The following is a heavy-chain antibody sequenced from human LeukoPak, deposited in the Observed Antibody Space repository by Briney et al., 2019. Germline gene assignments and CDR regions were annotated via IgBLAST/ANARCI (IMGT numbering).Heavy chain of an antibody. D-gene: IGHD6-6*01. J-gene: IGHJ4*02. CDR1: GFTFSISW. CDR2: INVDGSTT. V-gene: IGHV3-74*01. CDR3: RHGNSSGDY. Sequence: GGSLRLSCAASGFTFSISWMNWVREAPGKGLVWVSRINVDGSTTVYADPVKGRFTISRDNAKNALYLQMNSLRAEDTAVYYCRHGNSSGDYWGQGTLVTVSS.